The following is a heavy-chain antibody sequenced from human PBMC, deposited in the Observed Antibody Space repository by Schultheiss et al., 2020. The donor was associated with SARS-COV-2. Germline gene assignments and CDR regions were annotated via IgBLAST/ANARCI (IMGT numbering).Heavy chain of an antibody. CDR2: IYYSGST. J-gene: IGHJ4*02. CDR1: GGSISGDY. Sequence: GSLRLSCTVSGGSISGDYWSWIRQPPGKGLEWIGYIYYSGSTNYNPSLKSRVTISVDTSKNQFSLKLSSVTAADTAVYFCARQIKVGSYYNSATLSFIWGRGALVTVSS. V-gene: IGHV4-59*08. CDR3: ARQIKVGSYYNSATLSFI. D-gene: IGHD5-24*01.